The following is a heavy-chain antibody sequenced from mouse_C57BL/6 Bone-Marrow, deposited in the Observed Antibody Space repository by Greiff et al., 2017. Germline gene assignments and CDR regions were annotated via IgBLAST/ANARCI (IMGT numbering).Heavy chain of an antibody. J-gene: IGHJ3*01. CDR2: IDPSDSYT. CDR1: GYTFTSYW. Sequence: QVQLQQPGAELVRPGTSVKLSCKASGYTFTSYWMHWVKQRPGQGLEWIGEIDPSDSYTNYNQKFKGKATLTVATSSSTAYMQLSSLTSEDSAVYYCAIFYGIFAYWGQGTLVTVSA. V-gene: IGHV1-59*01. CDR3: AIFYGIFAY. D-gene: IGHD2-1*01.